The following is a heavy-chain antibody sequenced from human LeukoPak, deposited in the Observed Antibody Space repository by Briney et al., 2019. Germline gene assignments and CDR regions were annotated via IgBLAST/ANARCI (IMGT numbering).Heavy chain of an antibody. CDR3: ARGRDGSRPFDY. J-gene: IGHJ4*02. CDR1: GFTFSSYW. D-gene: IGHD2-15*01. CDR2: IKEDGSEK. V-gene: IGHV3-7*04. Sequence: GGSLRLSCAASGFTFSSYWMSWVRQAPGKGLEWVANIKEDGSEKYYVDSVKGRFTVSRDNAMNSLYLQMNSLRAEDTAVYYCARGRDGSRPFDYWGQGTLVTVSS.